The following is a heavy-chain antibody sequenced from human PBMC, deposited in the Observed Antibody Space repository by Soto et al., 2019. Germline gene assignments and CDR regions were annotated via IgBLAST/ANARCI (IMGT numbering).Heavy chain of an antibody. D-gene: IGHD3-3*01. CDR1: GFTFSSYA. J-gene: IGHJ4*02. Sequence: EVQLLESGGGLVQPGGSLRLSCAASGFTFSSYAMSWVRQAPGKGLEWVSAISGSGGSTYYADSVKGRFTISRDNSKNTLDLQMNSLSAEDTAVYYCAKDYDFWSGTRYYFDYWGQGTLVTVSS. CDR2: ISGSGGST. CDR3: AKDYDFWSGTRYYFDY. V-gene: IGHV3-23*01.